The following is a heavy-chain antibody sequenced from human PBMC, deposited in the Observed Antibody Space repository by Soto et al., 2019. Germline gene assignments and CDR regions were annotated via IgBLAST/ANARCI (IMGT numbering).Heavy chain of an antibody. CDR3: ARCEAFWSGYYPHYYYYYLDV. D-gene: IGHD3-3*01. CDR2: IYSGGST. V-gene: IGHV3-66*01. J-gene: IGHJ6*03. Sequence: GGSLILSCAASGFTVSSNYMSWVRQAAEKGLERVSVIYSGGSTYYADSVKGRFTISRDNSKNTLYLQMNSLRAEDTAVYYCARCEAFWSGYYPHYYYYYLDVWGQGTTVTVSS. CDR1: GFTVSSNY.